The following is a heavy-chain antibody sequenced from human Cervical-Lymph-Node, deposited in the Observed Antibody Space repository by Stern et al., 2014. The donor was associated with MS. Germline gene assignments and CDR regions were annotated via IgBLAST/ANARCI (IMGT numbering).Heavy chain of an antibody. CDR3: ARQGCATTSCHTIDS. Sequence: EVHLVESGAEVKKPGQSLKISCKGSGYSFTNSWIGWVRQMPGKGLELMGIISPVDSETRYSPSFQGQLPISVDKSINPAYVQWTSLEASDTAMYYCARQGCATTSCHTIDSWGQGTLITVSS. J-gene: IGHJ4*02. CDR1: GYSFTNSW. D-gene: IGHD2-2*02. V-gene: IGHV5-51*01. CDR2: ISPVDSET.